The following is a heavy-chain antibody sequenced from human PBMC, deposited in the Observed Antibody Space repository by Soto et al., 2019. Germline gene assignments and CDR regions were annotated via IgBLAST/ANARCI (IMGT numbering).Heavy chain of an antibody. J-gene: IGHJ3*02. V-gene: IGHV3-23*01. CDR1: GFTFSSYA. CDR2: ISGSGGST. Sequence: GGSLRLSCAASGFTFSSYAMSWVRQAPGKGLEWVSAISGSGGSTYYADSVKGRFTISRDNSKNTLYLQMNSLRAEDTAVYYCAKKVTGHPTQGDAFDIWGQGTMVTVSS. CDR3: AKKVTGHPTQGDAFDI. D-gene: IGHD2-8*02.